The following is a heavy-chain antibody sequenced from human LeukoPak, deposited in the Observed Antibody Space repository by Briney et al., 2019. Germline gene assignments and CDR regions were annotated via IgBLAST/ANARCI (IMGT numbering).Heavy chain of an antibody. J-gene: IGHJ4*02. D-gene: IGHD3-9*01. CDR3: ARGLGDYNTDWFPVSGY. CDR1: GYTFSDFG. CDR2: IGAYNDNT. V-gene: IGHV1-18*01. Sequence: ASVKVSCKASGYTFSDFGITWVRQAPGQGVEWMGWIGAYNDNTNYPQKFQGRVTLTTDTSTSTAYMELSSLESEDTAIYYCARGLGDYNTDWFPVSGYWGQGTLVTVSS.